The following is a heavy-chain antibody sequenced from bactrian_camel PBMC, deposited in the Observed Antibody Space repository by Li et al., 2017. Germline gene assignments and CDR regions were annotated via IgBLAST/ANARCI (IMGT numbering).Heavy chain of an antibody. CDR1: GIIGSLYC. J-gene: IGHJ7*01. V-gene: IGHV3S54*01. D-gene: IGHD6*01. CDR2: IYHGADST. Sequence: GGSLTLSCAASGIIGSLYCMAWFRQVPEKPREAVAAIYHGADSTYYADSVKGRFTISRDNAKNTVYLQMNSLKSEDTALYYCAVGTGLSYGGSWYDTPEYGMDYWGKGTQVTVS.